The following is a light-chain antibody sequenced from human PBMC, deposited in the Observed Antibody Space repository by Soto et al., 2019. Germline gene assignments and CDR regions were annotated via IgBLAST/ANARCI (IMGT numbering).Light chain of an antibody. V-gene: IGKV3-20*01. Sequence: EIVLTQSPGTLSLSPGERATLYCRASQSISSSYLAWYQQKPGQAPRLLIYGASSRATGIPDRFSGSGSGTDFTLTSSSLEPEDFAVYYCQQYGSSPPFTFGPGTKVDIK. J-gene: IGKJ3*01. CDR3: QQYGSSPPFT. CDR1: QSISSSY. CDR2: GAS.